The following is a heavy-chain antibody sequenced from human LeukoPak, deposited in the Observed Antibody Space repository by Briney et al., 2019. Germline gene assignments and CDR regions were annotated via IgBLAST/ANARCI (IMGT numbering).Heavy chain of an antibody. V-gene: IGHV3-23*01. CDR2: LRGDGET. D-gene: IGHD3-22*01. CDR3: ARDHSHYDSSGYFGL. CDR1: GFTFSNYA. Sequence: GGSLRLSCAASGFTFSNYAMSWVRQAPARGLEWVSSLRGDGETFYADSVKGRFTLSRDDPRNTVYLQMNSLRAEDTAVYYCARDHSHYDSSGYFGLWGQGALVTVSS. J-gene: IGHJ4*02.